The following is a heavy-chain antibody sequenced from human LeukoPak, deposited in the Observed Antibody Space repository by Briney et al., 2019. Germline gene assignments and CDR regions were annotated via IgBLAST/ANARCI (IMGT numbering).Heavy chain of an antibody. D-gene: IGHD3-16*01. Sequence: GGSLRLSCAASGFTFSRHGMHWVRQAPGKGLEWVAVIGDTGRAKYYADSVEGRFTASRDNFKNTQYLEMNSLRYDDTALYYCAREAAWGNWYFDHWGRGTLLTVSS. V-gene: IGHV3-33*08. CDR2: IGDTGRAK. CDR3: AREAAWGNWYFDH. J-gene: IGHJ2*01. CDR1: GFTFSRHG.